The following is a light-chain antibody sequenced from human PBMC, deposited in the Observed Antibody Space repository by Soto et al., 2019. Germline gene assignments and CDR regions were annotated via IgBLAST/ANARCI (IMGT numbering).Light chain of an antibody. CDR2: GNN. V-gene: IGLV1-40*01. J-gene: IGLJ3*02. Sequence: QSVLTQPPSVSGAPGQRVTVSCTGISSNIGAGYDVHWYQQLPGTAPKLLIYGNNNRPSGVPDRFSGSKSGTSASLAITGLQAEDEAAYFCQSFDSSPSAWVFGGGTKLTVL. CDR3: QSFDSSPSAWV. CDR1: SSNIGAGYD.